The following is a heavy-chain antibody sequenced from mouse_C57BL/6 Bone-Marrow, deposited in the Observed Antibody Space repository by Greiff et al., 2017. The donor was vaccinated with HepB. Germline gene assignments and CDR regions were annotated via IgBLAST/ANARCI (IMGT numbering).Heavy chain of an antibody. V-gene: IGHV5-6*01. Sequence: VKLVESGGDLVKPGGSLKLSCAASGFTFSSYGMSWVRQTPDKRLEWVATISSGGSYTYYPDSVKGRFTISRDNAKNTLYLQMSSLKSEDTAMYYCARHADYGNSAWFAYWGQGTLVTVSA. CDR3: ARHADYGNSAWFAY. CDR2: ISSGGSYT. J-gene: IGHJ3*01. D-gene: IGHD2-1*01. CDR1: GFTFSSYG.